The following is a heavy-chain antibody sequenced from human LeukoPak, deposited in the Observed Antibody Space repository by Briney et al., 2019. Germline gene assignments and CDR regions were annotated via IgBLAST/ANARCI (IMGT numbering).Heavy chain of an antibody. J-gene: IGHJ6*03. CDR1: GYTFTSYD. D-gene: IGHD3-10*01. CDR2: MNPNSGNT. Sequence: GASVKVSCKASGYTFTSYDINWVRQATGQGLEWMGWMNPNSGNTGYAQKFQGRVTMTRNTSISTAYMELSSLRSEDTAVYYCARESMVRGVSHYYYYYMDVWGKGTTVTVSS. V-gene: IGHV1-8*01. CDR3: ARESMVRGVSHYYYYYMDV.